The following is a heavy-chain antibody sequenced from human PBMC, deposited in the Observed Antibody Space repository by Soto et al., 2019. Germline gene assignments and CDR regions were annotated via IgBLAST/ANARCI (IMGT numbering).Heavy chain of an antibody. CDR1: GGSISSYY. D-gene: IGHD4-17*01. V-gene: IGHV4-4*07. J-gene: IGHJ4*02. CDR2: IYTSGST. Sequence: QVQLQESGPGLVKPSETLSLTCTVSGGSISSYYWSWIRQPAGKGLEWIGRIYTSGSTNYNPSLKSRVTMSVDTSKNQFSLKLSSVTAADTAVYYCAREERYGDYLDYFDYWGQGTLVTVSS. CDR3: AREERYGDYLDYFDY.